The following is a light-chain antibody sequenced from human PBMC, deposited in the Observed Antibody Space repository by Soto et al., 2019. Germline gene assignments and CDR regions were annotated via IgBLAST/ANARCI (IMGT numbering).Light chain of an antibody. V-gene: IGKV3-20*01. CDR2: GAS. J-gene: IGKJ1*01. Sequence: EIVLTQSPGTLSLSPGERATLSCRASQSISSSYLAWYQQKPGQAPRLLISGASSRATGIPDRFSGSGSGTDFTLTISSLEPEDLAVYFCQQYCSSPWTFGQGTKVEIK. CDR3: QQYCSSPWT. CDR1: QSISSSY.